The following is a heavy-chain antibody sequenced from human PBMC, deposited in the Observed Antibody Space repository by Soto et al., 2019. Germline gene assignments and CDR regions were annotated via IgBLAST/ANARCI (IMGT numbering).Heavy chain of an antibody. D-gene: IGHD6-13*01. J-gene: IGHJ5*02. CDR2: INHSGST. V-gene: IGHV4-34*01. CDR1: GGSFIGYY. Sequence: PSETLSLTCAVYGGSFIGYYCIFIRHPPFKWLEWIVEINHSGSTNYNPSLKSRVTISVDTSKNQFSLKLSSVTAADTAVYYCARGWPRAIAAAPGSNWFDPWGQGTLVTVSS. CDR3: ARGWPRAIAAAPGSNWFDP.